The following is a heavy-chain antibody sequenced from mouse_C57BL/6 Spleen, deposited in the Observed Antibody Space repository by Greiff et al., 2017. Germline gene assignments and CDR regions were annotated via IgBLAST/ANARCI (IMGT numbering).Heavy chain of an antibody. CDR2: IHPNSGST. Sequence: QVQLQQPGADLVKPGASVKLSCKASGYTFTSYWMHWVKQRPGQGLEWIGMIHPNSGSTNYNEKFKSKATLTVDKSSSTAYMQLSSLTSEDSAVYYCARGDSNLAWFAYWGQGTLVTVSA. CDR3: ARGDSNLAWFAY. V-gene: IGHV1-64*01. D-gene: IGHD2-5*01. J-gene: IGHJ3*01. CDR1: GYTFTSYW.